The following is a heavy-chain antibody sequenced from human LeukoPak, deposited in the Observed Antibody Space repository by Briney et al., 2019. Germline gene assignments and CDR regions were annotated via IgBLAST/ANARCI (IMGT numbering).Heavy chain of an antibody. Sequence: SETLSLTCTVSGGSISSYYWSWIRQPPGKGLEWIGYIYYSGSTNYNPSLKSRVTISVDTSKNQFSLKLSSVTAADTAVYYCARAGTWNYYCYMDVWGKGTTVTISS. CDR1: GGSISSYY. J-gene: IGHJ6*03. CDR3: ARAGTWNYYCYMDV. CDR2: IYYSGST. D-gene: IGHD1-14*01. V-gene: IGHV4-59*01.